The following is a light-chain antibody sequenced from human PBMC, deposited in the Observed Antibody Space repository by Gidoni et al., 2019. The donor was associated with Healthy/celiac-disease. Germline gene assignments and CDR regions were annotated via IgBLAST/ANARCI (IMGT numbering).Light chain of an antibody. CDR1: SGSIASNY. V-gene: IGLV6-57*02. J-gene: IGLJ2*01. CDR2: EDN. CDR3: QSYDSSNPVV. Sequence: NFMLTQSHSVSESPGKTVTISCTGSSGSIASNYVQWYQQRPGSAPTTVIYEDNQRPSGVPDRFSGSIDSSSNSASLTISGLKTEDEADYYCQSYDSSNPVVFGGGTKLTVL.